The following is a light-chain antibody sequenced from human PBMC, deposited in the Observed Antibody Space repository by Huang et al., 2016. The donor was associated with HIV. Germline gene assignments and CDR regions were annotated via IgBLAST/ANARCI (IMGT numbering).Light chain of an antibody. CDR2: DTS. CDR1: QSVGSNY. CDR3: QQYGSSPWT. Sequence: EIVLTQSLGTLSLSPGERATLSGRASQSVGSNYLAWYRKNPGQAHRLLIYDTSNGATGIPDRFNGSGSGTDFTLTISGLEPEEFAVYYCQQYGSSPWTFGQGTKVGIK. J-gene: IGKJ1*01. V-gene: IGKV3-20*01.